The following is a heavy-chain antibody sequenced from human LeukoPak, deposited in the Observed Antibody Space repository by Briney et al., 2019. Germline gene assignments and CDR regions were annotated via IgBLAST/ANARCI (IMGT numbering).Heavy chain of an antibody. V-gene: IGHV4-59*01. J-gene: IGHJ4*02. CDR3: ARATDREPLDY. Sequence: SETLSLTCAVYGGSFSGYYWSWIRQPPGKGLEWIGYIYYSGSTNYNPSLKSRVTISVDTSKNQFSLKLSSVTAADTAVYYCARATDREPLDYWGQGTLVTVSS. D-gene: IGHD1-26*01. CDR2: IYYSGST. CDR1: GGSFSGYY.